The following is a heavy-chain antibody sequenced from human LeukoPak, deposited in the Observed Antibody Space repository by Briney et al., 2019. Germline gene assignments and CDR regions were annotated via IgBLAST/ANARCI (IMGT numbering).Heavy chain of an antibody. CDR2: IYHSGST. CDR1: GYSISSGYY. D-gene: IGHD3-22*01. Sequence: SETLSLTCTVSGYSISSGYYWGWIRQPPGKGLEWIGSIYHSGSTYYNPSLKSRVTISVDTSENQFSLKLSSVTAADTAVYYCARAPTSYYDSSGSPRMDAFDIWGQGTMVTVSS. V-gene: IGHV4-38-2*02. J-gene: IGHJ3*02. CDR3: ARAPTSYYDSSGSPRMDAFDI.